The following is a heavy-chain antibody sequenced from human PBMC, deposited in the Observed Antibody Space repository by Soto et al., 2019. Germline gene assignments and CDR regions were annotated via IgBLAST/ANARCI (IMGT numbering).Heavy chain of an antibody. D-gene: IGHD3-3*01. J-gene: IGHJ4*02. Sequence: QITLNESGPTQVKPRQTLTLTCTFSGFSLTTSGVGVGWIRQSPGKAPEWLALIYWDDDKRYSPSLKSRPTITQDTSQNQVVLTMADLDPADTATYYCAHRVLRTVFGLVTTTAIYFDFWGQGTPVAVSS. V-gene: IGHV2-5*02. CDR3: AHRVLRTVFGLVTTTAIYFDF. CDR1: GFSLTTSGVG. CDR2: IYWDDDK.